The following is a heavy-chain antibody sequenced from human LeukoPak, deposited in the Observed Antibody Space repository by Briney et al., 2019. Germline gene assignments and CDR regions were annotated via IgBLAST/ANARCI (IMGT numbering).Heavy chain of an antibody. J-gene: IGHJ4*02. D-gene: IGHD5-24*01. V-gene: IGHV4-34*01. CDR2: INHSGST. CDR1: GGSFSGYY. CDR3: ARRAEMATRPFDY. Sequence: SETLSLTCAVYGGSFSGYYWSWIRQPPGKGLEWIGEINHSGSTNYNPSPKSRVTISVDTSKNQFSLKLSSVTAADTAVYYCARRAEMATRPFDYWGQGTLVTVSS.